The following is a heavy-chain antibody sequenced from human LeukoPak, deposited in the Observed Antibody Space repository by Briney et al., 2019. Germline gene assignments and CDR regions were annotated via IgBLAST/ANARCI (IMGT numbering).Heavy chain of an antibody. J-gene: IGHJ3*02. V-gene: IGHV3-21*05. D-gene: IGHD2-2*01. Sequence: PGGSLRLSCAASGFTFSSYSMNWVRQAPGKGLEWVSYISSSSSYIYYADSVKGRFTISRDNAKNSLYLQMNSLRAEDTAVYYCARDRCSSTSCYDAFDIWGQGTMVTVSS. CDR3: ARDRCSSTSCYDAFDI. CDR1: GFTFSSYS. CDR2: ISSSSSYI.